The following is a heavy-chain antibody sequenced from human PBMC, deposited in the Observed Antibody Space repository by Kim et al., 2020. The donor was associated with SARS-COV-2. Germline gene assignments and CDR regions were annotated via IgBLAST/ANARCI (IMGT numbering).Heavy chain of an antibody. CDR3: ARDQPYYDILKGYYFDY. D-gene: IGHD3-9*01. J-gene: IGHJ4*02. Sequence: GGSLRLSCAASGFTFSSYSMNWVRQAPGKGLEWVSSISSSSSYIYYADSVKGRFTISRDNAKNSLYLQMNSLRAEDTAVYYCARDQPYYDILKGYYFDYWGQGTLVTVPS. V-gene: IGHV3-21*01. CDR1: GFTFSSYS. CDR2: ISSSSSYI.